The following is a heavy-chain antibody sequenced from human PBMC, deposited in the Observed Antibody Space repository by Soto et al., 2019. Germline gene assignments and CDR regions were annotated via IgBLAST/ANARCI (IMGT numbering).Heavy chain of an antibody. CDR3: ARGVGSYYYDSSGKWYFDL. Sequence: QVLLVQSGAEVKKPGASVKVSCKASGYTFTSYGISWVRQAPGQGLEWMGGISAYNGNTNYAQKLQGRVTMTTDTSTRTAYMELRSLRSDDTAVYYWARGVGSYYYDSSGKWYFDLWGRGTLVTVSS. J-gene: IGHJ2*01. D-gene: IGHD3-22*01. V-gene: IGHV1-18*01. CDR1: GYTFTSYG. CDR2: ISAYNGNT.